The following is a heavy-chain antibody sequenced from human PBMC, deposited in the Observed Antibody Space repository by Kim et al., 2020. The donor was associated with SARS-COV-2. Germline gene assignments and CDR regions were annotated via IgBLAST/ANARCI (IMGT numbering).Heavy chain of an antibody. CDR3: AKVSGSGTYFDY. CDR2: ISGSGVIT. J-gene: IGHJ4*02. Sequence: GVSLRLSCAASGFTFSTYAMSWVRQAPGKGLEWVSLISGSGVITYYADSVKGRFTIPRDNSKNTLYLQMNSLRAEGTAIYYCAKVSGSGTYFDYWGQGT. V-gene: IGHV3-23*01. D-gene: IGHD3-10*01. CDR1: GFTFSTYA.